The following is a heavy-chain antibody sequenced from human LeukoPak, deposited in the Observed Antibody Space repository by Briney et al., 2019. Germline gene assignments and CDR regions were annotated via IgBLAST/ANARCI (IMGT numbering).Heavy chain of an antibody. V-gene: IGHV4-59*01. CDR2: IYHSGST. Sequence: SETLSLTCAVSGASIHSYYLSWIRHPPGKGLEWIGYIYHSGSTNYNPSVKSRVTISVDTSKNEFSRKLNSVTAADTAVYYCASRSGEVGYFDLWGRGTLVTVSS. J-gene: IGHJ2*01. CDR3: ASRSGEVGYFDL. CDR1: GASIHSYY. D-gene: IGHD6-25*01.